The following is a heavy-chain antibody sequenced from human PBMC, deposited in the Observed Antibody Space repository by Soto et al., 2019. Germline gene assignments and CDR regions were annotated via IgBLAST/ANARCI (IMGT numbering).Heavy chain of an antibody. CDR1: GGSIRSGGYY. CDR2: IYYSGNT. J-gene: IGHJ6*02. D-gene: IGHD5-18*01. Sequence: SETLSLTCTVSGGSIRSGGYYWSWVRQNPRKGLEWIGNIYYSGNTNYNPSLKSRLTISVDTSKKQFSLNLSSVTAADTAVYYCARDRLMATAGTARHYFGLDVWGQGTTVTVSS. V-gene: IGHV4-31*03. CDR3: ARDRLMATAGTARHYFGLDV.